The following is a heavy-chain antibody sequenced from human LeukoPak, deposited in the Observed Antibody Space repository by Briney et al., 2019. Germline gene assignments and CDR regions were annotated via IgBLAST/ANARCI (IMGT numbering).Heavy chain of an antibody. D-gene: IGHD1-26*01. CDR1: GGSISSYY. CDR3: ARDSAVGAFDY. Sequence: SETLSLTCTVSGGSISSYYWSWIRQPPGKGLEWIGYIYYSGSTNYNPSLKSRVTISVDTSKNQFSLKLSSVTAADTAVYYCARDSAVGAFDYWGQGTLVTVSS. V-gene: IGHV4-59*01. J-gene: IGHJ4*02. CDR2: IYYSGST.